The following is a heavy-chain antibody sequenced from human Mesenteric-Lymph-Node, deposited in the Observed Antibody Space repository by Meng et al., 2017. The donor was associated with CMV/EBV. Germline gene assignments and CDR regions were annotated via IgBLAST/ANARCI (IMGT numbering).Heavy chain of an antibody. CDR3: ARGEESDY. CDR2: ISGSGGST. Sequence: GESLKISCAASGFTFSDYAMSWVRQAPGKGLEWVSAISGSGGSTYYADSVKGRFTISRDNSKNTLYLQMNSLRSEDTAVYYCARGEESDYWGQGTLVTVSS. V-gene: IGHV3-23*01. J-gene: IGHJ4*02. CDR1: GFTFSDYA. D-gene: IGHD2/OR15-2a*01.